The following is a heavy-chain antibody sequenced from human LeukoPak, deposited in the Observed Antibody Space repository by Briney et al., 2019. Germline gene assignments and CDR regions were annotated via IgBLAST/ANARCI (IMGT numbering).Heavy chain of an antibody. D-gene: IGHD2-8*01. CDR1: GYTFTGYY. Sequence: VASVKVSCKASGYTFTGYYMHWVRQAPGQGLEWMGWISAYNGNTNYAQKLQGRVTMTTDTSTSTVYMELRSLRSDDTAVYYCARYCTNGVCLDYWGQGTLVTVSS. V-gene: IGHV1-18*04. CDR3: ARYCTNGVCLDY. J-gene: IGHJ4*02. CDR2: ISAYNGNT.